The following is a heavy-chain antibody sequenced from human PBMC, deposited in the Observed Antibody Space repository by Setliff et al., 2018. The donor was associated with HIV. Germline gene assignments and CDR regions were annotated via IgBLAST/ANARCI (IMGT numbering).Heavy chain of an antibody. J-gene: IGHJ4*02. Sequence: GGSLRLSCAASGFIFNAYAMHWVRQSPGKGLEWVAVIWFDGSDKYYADSVKGRFTISRDNPRNTLYLQMNSLRAEDTAVYYCAKGFDYGEYYSFDSWGQGTLVTVSS. CDR3: AKGFDYGEYYSFDS. V-gene: IGHV3-33*06. D-gene: IGHD4-17*01. CDR2: IWFDGSDK. CDR1: GFIFNAYA.